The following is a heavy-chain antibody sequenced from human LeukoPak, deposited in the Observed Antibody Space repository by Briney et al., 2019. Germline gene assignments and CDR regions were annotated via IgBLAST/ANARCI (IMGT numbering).Heavy chain of an antibody. D-gene: IGHD3-3*01. Sequence: PSETLSLTCTVSGGSISSGDYYWSWIRQPPGKGLEWIGYIYYSGSTNYNPSLKSRVTMSVDTSKNQFSLKLSSVTAADTAVYYCARAEALHYDFWSGYYTANYYYGMDVWGQGTTVTVSS. CDR3: ARAEALHYDFWSGYYTANYYYGMDV. CDR1: GGSISSGDYY. CDR2: IYYSGST. V-gene: IGHV4-61*08. J-gene: IGHJ6*02.